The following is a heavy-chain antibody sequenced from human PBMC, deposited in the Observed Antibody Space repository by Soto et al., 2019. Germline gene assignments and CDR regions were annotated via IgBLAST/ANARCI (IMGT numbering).Heavy chain of an antibody. CDR1: GYTFTRYN. J-gene: IGHJ4*02. Sequence: ASVKVSCKASGYTFTRYNVHWERQAPGQGLEWMAIINPSGGTTYYVQKFEGRVTLTTDTSTSTVYMELSSLRSGDTAVYYCARVRGGGSEYFFDYWGQGTLVTVSS. CDR2: INPSGGTT. D-gene: IGHD2-15*01. V-gene: IGHV1-46*01. CDR3: ARVRGGGSEYFFDY.